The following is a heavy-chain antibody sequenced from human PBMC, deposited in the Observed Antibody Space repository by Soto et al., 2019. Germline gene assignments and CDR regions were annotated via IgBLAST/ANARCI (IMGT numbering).Heavy chain of an antibody. CDR2: INPSGGST. J-gene: IGHJ5*02. D-gene: IGHD3-3*01. Sequence: ASVKVSCKASGYTFTSCYMHWVRQAPGQGLEWMGIINPSGGSTSYAQKFQGRVTMTRDTSTSTVYMELSSLRSEDTAVYYCARGPAIFGVVIITDTWGXGTLVTVSS. CDR1: GYTFTSCY. CDR3: ARGPAIFGVVIITDT. V-gene: IGHV1-46*03.